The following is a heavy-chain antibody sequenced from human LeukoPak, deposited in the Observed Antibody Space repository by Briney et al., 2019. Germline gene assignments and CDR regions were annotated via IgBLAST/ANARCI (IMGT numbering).Heavy chain of an antibody. J-gene: IGHJ3*02. CDR1: GFTFSSYA. CDR2: IKQDGSEK. Sequence: GGSLRLSCAASGFTFSSYAMSWVRQAPGKGLEWVANIKQDGSEKYYVDSVKGRFTISRDNAKNSLYLQMNSLRAEDTAVYYCARESGYCSGGSCYGYAFDIWGQGTMVTVSS. D-gene: IGHD2-15*01. V-gene: IGHV3-7*01. CDR3: ARESGYCSGGSCYGYAFDI.